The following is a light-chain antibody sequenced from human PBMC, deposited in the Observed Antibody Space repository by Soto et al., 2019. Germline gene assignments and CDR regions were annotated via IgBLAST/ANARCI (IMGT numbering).Light chain of an antibody. CDR1: QSVTSSY. J-gene: IGKJ4*01. CDR3: QQYCNSPLT. Sequence: EIVLTQSPCTLSLSPGERATLSCRASQSVTSSYLAWYQQKPGQAPRLLIYGASSRATGIPDRFSGSGSGTDFTLTISSLEPEDFAVYYCQQYCNSPLTFGRGTKVEIK. CDR2: GAS. V-gene: IGKV3-20*01.